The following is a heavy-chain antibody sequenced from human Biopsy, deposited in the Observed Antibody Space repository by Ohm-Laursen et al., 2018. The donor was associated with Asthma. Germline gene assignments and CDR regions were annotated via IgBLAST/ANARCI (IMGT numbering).Heavy chain of an antibody. D-gene: IGHD5-24*01. V-gene: IGHV4-30-2*01. CDR2: IYHSGST. CDR1: GGSISSGGYS. J-gene: IGHJ4*02. CDR3: ARVKDGYNFDY. Sequence: SDTLSLTCAVSGGSISSGGYSWSWIRQPPGKGLEWIGYIYHSGSTYYNPCLKSRVTISVNRSKNQFSLKLSSVTAADTAVYYCARVKDGYNFDYWGQGTLVTVSS.